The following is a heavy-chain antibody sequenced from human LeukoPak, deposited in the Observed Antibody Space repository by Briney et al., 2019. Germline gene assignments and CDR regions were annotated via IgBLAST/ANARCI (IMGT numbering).Heavy chain of an antibody. D-gene: IGHD2-2*01. CDR2: INHSGST. J-gene: IGHJ5*02. CDR1: GGSFSGYY. Sequence: SETLSLTCAVYGGSFSGYYWSWIRQPPGKGLEWIGEINHSGSTNYNPSLKSRVTISVDTSKNQFSLKLSSVTAADTAVYYCARLGYCSSTSCYLVDPWGQGTLVTVSS. V-gene: IGHV4-34*01. CDR3: ARLGYCSSTSCYLVDP.